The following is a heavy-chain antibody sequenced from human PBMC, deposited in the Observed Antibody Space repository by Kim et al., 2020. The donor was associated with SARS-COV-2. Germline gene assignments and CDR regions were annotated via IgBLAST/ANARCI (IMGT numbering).Heavy chain of an antibody. V-gene: IGHV1-3*01. Sequence: NRKYSQKLQGRSTIPRDTSASTAYMELSHLRSEDTAVYYCARDWTFDYWGQGTLVTVSS. CDR3: ARDWTFDY. D-gene: IGHD1-1*01. J-gene: IGHJ4*02. CDR2: NR.